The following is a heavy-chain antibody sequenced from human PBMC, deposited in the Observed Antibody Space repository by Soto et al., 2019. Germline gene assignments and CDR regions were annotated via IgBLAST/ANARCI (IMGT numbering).Heavy chain of an antibody. V-gene: IGHV4-4*02. CDR3: AREIVTAGGNNYFDP. CDR1: GGTVASSHW. CDR2: VYHTGDT. D-gene: IGHD2-21*02. J-gene: IGHJ5*02. Sequence: SETLSLTCGVSGGTVASSHWWSWVRQSPGGGLEWIGNVYHTGDTNFNPSLQSRVTISVDKSNNQFSLRLNSLTAADAAVYFCAREIVTAGGNNYFDPWGPGTLVTVSS.